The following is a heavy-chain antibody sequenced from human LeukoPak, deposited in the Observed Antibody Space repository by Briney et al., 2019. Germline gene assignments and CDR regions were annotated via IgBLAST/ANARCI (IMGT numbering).Heavy chain of an antibody. V-gene: IGHV3-20*04. CDR1: GFTFDDYA. J-gene: IGHJ4*02. Sequence: AGGSLTLSCAASGFTFDDYAMSWVRQGPGKGLEWVSGISWIGSSTGHADSAKGRFTISRDNARNSLYLQMNSLRAEDTAFYYCARVLRHFDWSPFDYWGQGILVTVSS. CDR3: ARVLRHFDWSPFDY. CDR2: ISWIGSST. D-gene: IGHD3-9*01.